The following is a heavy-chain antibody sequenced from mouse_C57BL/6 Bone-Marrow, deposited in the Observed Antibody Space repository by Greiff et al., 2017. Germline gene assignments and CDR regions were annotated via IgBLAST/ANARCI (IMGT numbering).Heavy chain of an antibody. CDR3: SRRAGITTVVADYFDY. CDR1: GYTFTSYW. J-gene: IGHJ2*01. CDR2: FYPGSGST. D-gene: IGHD1-1*01. V-gene: IGHV1-55*01. Sequence: QVQLQQSGAEFVKPGASVKMSCKASGYTFTSYWITWVKQRPGQGLEWIGDFYPGSGSTNYNEKFKSKATLTVDTSSSTAYMQLSSLTSEDSAVYYCSRRAGITTVVADYFDYWGQGTTLTVSS.